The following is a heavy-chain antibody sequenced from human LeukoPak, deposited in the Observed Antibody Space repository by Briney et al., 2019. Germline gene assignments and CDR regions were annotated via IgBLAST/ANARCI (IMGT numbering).Heavy chain of an antibody. V-gene: IGHV6-1*01. D-gene: IGHD1-14*01. CDR3: VRDDGIGLDAFDV. Sequence: SQTLSLTCAISGDSVSSNSAAWNWIRQSPSRGLEWLGRTYYRSKWYNDYAVSVKSRITINPDTSKNQFFLQLKSVTPEDTAVYYCVRDDGIGLDAFDVWSPGTMVTVSS. CDR1: GDSVSSNSAA. J-gene: IGHJ3*01. CDR2: TYYRSKWYN.